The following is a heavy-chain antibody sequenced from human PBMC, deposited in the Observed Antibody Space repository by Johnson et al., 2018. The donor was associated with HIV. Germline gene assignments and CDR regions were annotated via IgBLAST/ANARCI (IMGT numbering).Heavy chain of an antibody. D-gene: IGHD3-22*01. CDR2: IKEDGSEK. CDR3: ARVVVITYHDAFDI. Sequence: LVQPGGSLRLSCAASGFTFSTYWMSWVRQAPGKGLEWVANIKEDGSEKYYVDSVKGRFTISRDNAKNTLYLQMNSLRAEDTAVYYCARVVVITYHDAFDIWGQGTMVTVSS. CDR1: GFTFSTYW. J-gene: IGHJ3*02. V-gene: IGHV3-7*03.